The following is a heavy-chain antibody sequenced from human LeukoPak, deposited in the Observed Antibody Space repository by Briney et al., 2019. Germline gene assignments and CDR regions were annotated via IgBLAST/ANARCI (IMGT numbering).Heavy chain of an antibody. V-gene: IGHV3-48*02. Sequence: GGSLRLSCAASGFAFSDYSMNWVRQAPGKGLEWVSYISSSDNTIHYADSVKGRFTISRDNAKNSLYLEMNSLRDEDTAVYYCAGLYTSSWDSWGQGTLVTVSS. CDR2: ISSSDNTI. D-gene: IGHD6-13*01. J-gene: IGHJ4*02. CDR1: GFAFSDYS. CDR3: AGLYTSSWDS.